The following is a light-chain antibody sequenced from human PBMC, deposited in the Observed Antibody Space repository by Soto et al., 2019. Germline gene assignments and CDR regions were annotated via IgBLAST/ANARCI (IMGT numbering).Light chain of an antibody. CDR2: AAS. J-gene: IGKJ4*01. Sequence: EIVMTQSPATLSVSPGERATLSCRASQSAGTKLAWYQQKPGQAPRLLIYAASTRATGIPVRFSGSGSGTEFTLTISSLQSEDFVVYYCQHYNNWPLLTFGGGTKVEIK. CDR1: QSAGTK. V-gene: IGKV3-15*01. CDR3: QHYNNWPLLT.